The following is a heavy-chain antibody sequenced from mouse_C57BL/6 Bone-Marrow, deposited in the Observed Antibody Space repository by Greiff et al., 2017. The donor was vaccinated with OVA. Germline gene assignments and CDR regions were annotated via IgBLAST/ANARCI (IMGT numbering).Heavy chain of an antibody. D-gene: IGHD3-2*02. CDR1: GYTFTDYE. Sequence: QVQLKESGAELVRPGASVTLSCKASGYTFTDYEMHWVKQTPVHGLEWIGAIDPETGGTAYNQKFKGKAILTAAQSSSTAYMELRSLTSEDSAVYYCTTRQLRPYWGQGTTLTVSS. V-gene: IGHV1-15*01. CDR2: IDPETGGT. J-gene: IGHJ2*01. CDR3: TTRQLRPY.